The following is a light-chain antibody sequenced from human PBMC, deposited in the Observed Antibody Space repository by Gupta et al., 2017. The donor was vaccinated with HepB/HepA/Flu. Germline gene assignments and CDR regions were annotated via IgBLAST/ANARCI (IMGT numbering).Light chain of an antibody. V-gene: IGKV1-39*01. CDR1: QSISIY. CDR2: AAS. J-gene: IGKJ1*01. Sequence: STGASVGDRVTITCRASQSISIYLNWYQQKPGKAPNLLIYAASSLQSGVPSRFSGSGSGTDFTLTISSLQREDFATYYCQQRYSTPQTFGQGTKVEIK. CDR3: QQRYSTPQT.